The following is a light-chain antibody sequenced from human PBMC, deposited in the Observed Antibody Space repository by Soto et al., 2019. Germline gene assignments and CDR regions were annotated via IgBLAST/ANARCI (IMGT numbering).Light chain of an antibody. V-gene: IGKV3-20*01. CDR1: QSVSTY. CDR3: QHYGSSPLT. Sequence: EIVLTQSPATLSLSPGERATLSCRASQSVSTYLAWYQQKPGQAPRLLIYGASSRATGIPDTFSGRGSGTDFTLTISRLEPEDFAVYYCQHYGSSPLTFGGGTKVDIK. CDR2: GAS. J-gene: IGKJ4*01.